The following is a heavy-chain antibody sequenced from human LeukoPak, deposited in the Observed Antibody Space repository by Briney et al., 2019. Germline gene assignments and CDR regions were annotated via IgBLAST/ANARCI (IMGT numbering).Heavy chain of an antibody. Sequence: GGSLRLSCVASGFSFRNYWMYWVRQAPGKGLVWVSHINTDGTSTNYADSVKGRFTVSRDNAKKTLYLQMNTLRVEDTAVYYCARDLWLGDYWGQGTLVTGSS. V-gene: IGHV3-74*01. CDR3: ARDLWLGDY. CDR1: GFSFRNYW. D-gene: IGHD6-19*01. J-gene: IGHJ4*02. CDR2: INTDGTST.